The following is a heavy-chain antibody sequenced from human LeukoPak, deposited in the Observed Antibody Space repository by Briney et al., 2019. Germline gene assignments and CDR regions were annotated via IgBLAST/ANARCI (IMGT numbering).Heavy chain of an antibody. D-gene: IGHD6-13*01. V-gene: IGHV1-18*01. CDR1: GYTFTSYG. CDR2: ISAYNGNT. J-gene: IGHJ4*02. CDR3: ARVYSSSWYAVSSDC. Sequence: GASVKVSCKASGYTFTSYGISWVRQAPGQGLEWMGWISAYNGNTNYAQKLQGRVTMTTDTSTSTAYMELRSLRSDDTAVYYCARVYSSSWYAVSSDCWGQGTLATVSS.